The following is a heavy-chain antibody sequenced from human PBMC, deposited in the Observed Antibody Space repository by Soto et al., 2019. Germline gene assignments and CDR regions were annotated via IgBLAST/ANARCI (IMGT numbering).Heavy chain of an antibody. J-gene: IGHJ4*02. CDR3: AKDRYLDPASRGYLFDN. D-gene: IGHD3-22*01. V-gene: IGHV3-23*01. CDR1: GFTFNIYA. Sequence: EVQLLESGGDLIQPGGSLRLSCAASGFTFNIYAMTWVRQAPGKGLEWVSAISRYGDITYYADSVEGRFSISRDNSKNTLYLPMNSLRAEDTAVYYWAKDRYLDPASRGYLFDNWGQGTLVTVSS. CDR2: ISRYGDIT.